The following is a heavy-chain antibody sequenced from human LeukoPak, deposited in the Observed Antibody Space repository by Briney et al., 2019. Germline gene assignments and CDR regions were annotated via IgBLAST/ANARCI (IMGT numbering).Heavy chain of an antibody. J-gene: IGHJ4*02. CDR2: INPNSGGT. CDR1: GYTFTGYY. Sequence: ASVKVSCKASGYTFTGYYMHWVRQAPGQGLEWMGWINPNSGGTNYAQKFQGRVTMTRDTSTSTVYMELSSLRSEDTAVYYCARDYHESGLVPDYWGQGTLVTVSS. V-gene: IGHV1-2*02. CDR3: ARDYHESGLVPDY. D-gene: IGHD2-2*01.